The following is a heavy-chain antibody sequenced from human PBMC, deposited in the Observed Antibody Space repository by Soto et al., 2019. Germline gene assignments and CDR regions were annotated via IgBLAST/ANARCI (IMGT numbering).Heavy chain of an antibody. Sequence: QVNLVQSGAEVRKPGASVKVSCKGSGYTFTSYGIAWVRLAPGQGLEWMGWISAHNDNTNYAQKVQGRVTVTRDTSTSTAYMELRNLRSDDTAVYYCARGRYGDYWGQGALVTVSS. J-gene: IGHJ4*02. CDR3: ARGRYGDY. D-gene: IGHD1-1*01. V-gene: IGHV1-18*01. CDR1: GYTFTSYG. CDR2: ISAHNDNT.